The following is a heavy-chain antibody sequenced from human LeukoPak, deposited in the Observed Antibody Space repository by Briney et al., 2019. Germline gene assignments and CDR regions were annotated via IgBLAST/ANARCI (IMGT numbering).Heavy chain of an antibody. D-gene: IGHD1-1*01. V-gene: IGHV1-2*02. CDR1: GYTFIAWF. CDR2: IKISTGVT. Sequence: ASVKVSCKASGYTFIAWFIHWVRQAPGQGLEWMGWIKISTGVTHCAQKFEGRVTMTRDTSIDTAYMELSSLRSDDAAVYYCARSTGRAREDSWGQGALITVSS. J-gene: IGHJ4*02. CDR3: ARSTGRAREDS.